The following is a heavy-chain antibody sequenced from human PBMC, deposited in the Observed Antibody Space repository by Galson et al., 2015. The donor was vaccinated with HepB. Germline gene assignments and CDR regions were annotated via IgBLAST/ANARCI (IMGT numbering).Heavy chain of an antibody. CDR1: GFTFSSYW. J-gene: IGHJ6*02. Sequence: SLRLSCAASGFTFSSYWMHWVRQAPGKGLVWVSRINSDGSSTSYADSVKGRFTISRDNAKNTLYLQMNSLRAEDTAVYYCARDPGIVVVPAAMRYYYYGMDVWGQGTTVTVSS. CDR2: INSDGSST. D-gene: IGHD2-2*01. V-gene: IGHV3-74*01. CDR3: ARDPGIVVVPAAMRYYYYGMDV.